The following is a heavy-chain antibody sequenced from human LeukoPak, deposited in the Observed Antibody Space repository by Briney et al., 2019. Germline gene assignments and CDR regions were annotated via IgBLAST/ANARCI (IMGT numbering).Heavy chain of an antibody. D-gene: IGHD3-16*02. V-gene: IGHV1-69*13. CDR1: GGTFSSYA. CDR2: IIPIFGTA. Sequence: GASVKVSCKASGGTFSSYAISWVRQAPGQGLEWMGGIIPIFGTANYAQKFQGRVTITADESTSTAYMELSSLRSEDTAVYYCARGDYDYVWGSYRFDYWGQGTLVTVSS. CDR3: ARGDYDYVWGSYRFDY. J-gene: IGHJ4*02.